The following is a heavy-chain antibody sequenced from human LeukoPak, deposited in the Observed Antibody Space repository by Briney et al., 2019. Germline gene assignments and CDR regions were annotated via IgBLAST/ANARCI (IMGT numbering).Heavy chain of an antibody. Sequence: GGSLRLSCAASGFTFSKYWMNWVRQAPGKGLEWVANIKQDGSERYYVDSVKGRFTISRDNAKKLLSLQMNSLRGDDTAVYYCARGWQRMWLFDYWGQGTLVTVAS. CDR3: ARGWQRMWLFDY. D-gene: IGHD3-22*01. CDR1: GFTFSKYW. J-gene: IGHJ4*02. V-gene: IGHV3-7*05. CDR2: IKQDGSER.